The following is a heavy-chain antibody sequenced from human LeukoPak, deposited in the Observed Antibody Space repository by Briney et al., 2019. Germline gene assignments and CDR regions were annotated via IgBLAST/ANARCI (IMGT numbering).Heavy chain of an antibody. CDR1: GYTFTGYY. D-gene: IGHD3-16*01. Sequence: ASVKVSCKASGYTFTGYYMHWVRQAPGQGLEWMGWINPNSGGTNYAQEFQGRVTMTRDTSISTAYMELSRLRSDDTAVYYCARDRYVARYFDYWGQGTLVTVSS. V-gene: IGHV1-2*02. J-gene: IGHJ4*02. CDR2: INPNSGGT. CDR3: ARDRYVARYFDY.